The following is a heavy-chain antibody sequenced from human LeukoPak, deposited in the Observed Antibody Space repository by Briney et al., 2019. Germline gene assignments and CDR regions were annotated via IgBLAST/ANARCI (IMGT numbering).Heavy chain of an antibody. CDR2: IKQDGSEK. D-gene: IGHD6-13*01. Sequence: PGGSLRLSCAASGFTFSSYRMHWVRQAPGKGLEWVANIKQDGSEKYYVDSVKGRFTISRDNAKNSLYLQMNSLRAEDTAVYYCAREGWYSSSSAFDYWGQGTLVTVSS. V-gene: IGHV3-7*01. J-gene: IGHJ4*02. CDR1: GFTFSSYR. CDR3: AREGWYSSSSAFDY.